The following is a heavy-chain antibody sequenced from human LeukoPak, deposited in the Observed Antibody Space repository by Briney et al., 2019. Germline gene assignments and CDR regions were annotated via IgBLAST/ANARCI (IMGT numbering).Heavy chain of an antibody. CDR2: IYPGGTT. CDR1: GYSISSCYF. D-gene: IGHD3-10*01. V-gene: IGHV4-38-2*02. J-gene: IGHJ4*02. CDR3: AREERDKSWFVVGDY. Sequence: SETLSLTCTVSGYSISSCYFWGWARQPPGKGLEWIGSIYPGGTTYYSPSLKSRLTISVDTSRNQLSLKLSFVNAADTADYYCAREERDKSWFVVGDYWGQGTLVTVSS.